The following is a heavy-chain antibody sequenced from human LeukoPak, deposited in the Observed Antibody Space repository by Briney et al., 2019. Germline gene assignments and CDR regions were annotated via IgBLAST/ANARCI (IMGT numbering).Heavy chain of an antibody. J-gene: IGHJ4*02. V-gene: IGHV4-59*08. CDR2: IYYSGST. CDR3: ARRKEDFDY. Sequence: SETLSLTCTVSGGSISSYYRSWIRQAPGKGLEWIGYIYYSGSTNYNPSLKSRGTISVDTSKNQFSLKLSTVTAADTAVYYCARRKEDFDYWGQGTLVTVAS. CDR1: GGSISSYY.